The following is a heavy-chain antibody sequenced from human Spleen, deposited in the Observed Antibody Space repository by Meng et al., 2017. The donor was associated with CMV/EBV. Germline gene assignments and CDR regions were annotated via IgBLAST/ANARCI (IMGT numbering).Heavy chain of an antibody. Sequence: FSGYYWSWIRQPTGKGLEWIGEISHSGSTNYNPSLKSRVTISVDTSKNQFSLKLSSVTAADTAVYYCARGPPDLGYCSSTSCLPFDYWGQGTLVTVSS. CDR2: ISHSGST. CDR1: FSGYY. D-gene: IGHD2-2*01. J-gene: IGHJ4*02. V-gene: IGHV4-34*01. CDR3: ARGPPDLGYCSSTSCLPFDY.